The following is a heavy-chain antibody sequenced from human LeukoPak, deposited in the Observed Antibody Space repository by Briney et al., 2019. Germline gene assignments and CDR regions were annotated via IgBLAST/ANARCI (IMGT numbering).Heavy chain of an antibody. CDR1: GFTFSSYA. D-gene: IGHD3-9*01. V-gene: IGHV3-74*01. CDR2: INGDGSST. J-gene: IGHJ5*01. CDR3: ARPPDILTGKNWFDS. Sequence: GGSLRLSCAASGFTFSSYAMSWVRQAPGKGLVWVSRINGDGSSTDYADSVKGRFTVSRDNAKNTLYLQMNSLRVEDTAVYYCARPPDILTGKNWFDSWGQGTLVTVSS.